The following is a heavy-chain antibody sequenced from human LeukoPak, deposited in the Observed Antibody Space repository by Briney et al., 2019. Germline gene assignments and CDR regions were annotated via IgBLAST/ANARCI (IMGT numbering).Heavy chain of an antibody. Sequence: SETLSLTCAVSGGSISSSNWWSWVRQPPGKGLEWIGEIYHSGSTNYNPSLKSRVTISVDTSKNQFSLKLSSVTAADTAVYYCARPSIAARPYAFDIWGQGTMVTVSS. J-gene: IGHJ3*02. CDR3: ARPSIAARPYAFDI. CDR1: GGSISSSNW. CDR2: IYHSGST. V-gene: IGHV4-4*02. D-gene: IGHD6-6*01.